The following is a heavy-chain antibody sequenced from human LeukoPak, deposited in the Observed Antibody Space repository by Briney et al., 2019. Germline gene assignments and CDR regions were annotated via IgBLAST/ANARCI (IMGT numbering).Heavy chain of an antibody. J-gene: IGHJ5*02. CDR3: ATANPWAWFDP. Sequence: GGSLRLSCTASGFTFSTYGMHWVRQAAGKGLEWVAVIWYDGSSKYYADSVKGRFTISRDNSKNTLYLQMNSLRAEDTAVYYCATANPWAWFDPWGQGTLVTVSS. D-gene: IGHD3-16*01. CDR2: IWYDGSSK. V-gene: IGHV3-33*01. CDR1: GFTFSTYG.